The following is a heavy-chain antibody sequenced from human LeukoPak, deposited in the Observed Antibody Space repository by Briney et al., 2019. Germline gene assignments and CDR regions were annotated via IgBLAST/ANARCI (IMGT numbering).Heavy chain of an antibody. Sequence: GGSQRLSCAASGFTFGSYAMTWVRQVPGKGLEWVSSLSGTGGTTYYADSVRGRFTISRDNSRNTLYLQMDSLRAEDTAVYYCAKARGYSYGSEYWGQGTRVTVSS. CDR1: GFTFGSYA. D-gene: IGHD5-12*01. CDR2: LSGTGGTT. CDR3: AKARGYSYGSEY. V-gene: IGHV3-23*01. J-gene: IGHJ4*02.